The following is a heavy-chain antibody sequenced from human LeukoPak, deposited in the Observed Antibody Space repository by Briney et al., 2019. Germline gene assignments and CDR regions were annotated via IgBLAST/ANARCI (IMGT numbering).Heavy chain of an antibody. CDR3: VRLDWGSRGSGSFDV. J-gene: IGHJ4*02. Sequence: SETLSLTCTVSGGSINTFNHYWGWIRQPPGKGLEWSGSIYYSGTTYYDASLKSRIAMSVDTSKNQFSLKVRSVTAADTAVYFCVRLDWGSRGSGSFDVWGQGTLVIVSS. CDR2: IYYSGTT. CDR1: GGSINTFNHY. D-gene: IGHD7-27*01. V-gene: IGHV4-39*01.